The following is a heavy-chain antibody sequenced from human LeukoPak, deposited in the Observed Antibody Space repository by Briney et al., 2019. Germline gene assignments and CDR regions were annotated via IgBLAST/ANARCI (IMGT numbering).Heavy chain of an antibody. D-gene: IGHD1-1*01. V-gene: IGHV4-61*02. J-gene: IGHJ4*02. CDR3: ASREQLERRALRPFDY. CDR2: IYTSGST. CDR1: CGSISSGSYY. Sequence: SQTLSLTCTVSCGSISSGSYYWSWIRQPAGKGLDWIERIYTSGSTNYNPSLKSRVTISVDTSKNQFSLKLSSVTAADTAVYYCASREQLERRALRPFDYWGPGTLVTVSS.